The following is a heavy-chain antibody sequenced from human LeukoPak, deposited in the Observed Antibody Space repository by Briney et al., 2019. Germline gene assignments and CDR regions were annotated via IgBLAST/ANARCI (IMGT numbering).Heavy chain of an antibody. J-gene: IGHJ6*03. V-gene: IGHV3-49*04. D-gene: IGHD2-2*01. CDR3: TRAALPAATFGHHYYYMDV. Sequence: GGSLRLSCTTSGFTFPNYSMSWVRQAPGKGLEWVGYIRGKVYGGTIDYAASVKGRFTISRDDSKNIAYLQMDGLKTEDTAVYFCTRAALPAATFGHHYYYMDVWGKGTTVTVSS. CDR2: IRGKVYGGTI. CDR1: GFTFPNYS.